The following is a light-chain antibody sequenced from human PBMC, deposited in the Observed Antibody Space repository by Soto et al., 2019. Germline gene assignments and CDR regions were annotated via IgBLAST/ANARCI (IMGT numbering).Light chain of an antibody. CDR3: QQYNSYST. CDR1: QSISNW. J-gene: IGKJ1*01. V-gene: IGKV1-5*03. CDR2: RAS. Sequence: DIQMTQSPSTLSASVGDRVTITCRASQSISNWLAWYQQKPGRAPKLLIYRASTLESGVPSRFRGSASGTQFTLTIISLQPDDFATYYCQQYNSYSTFGQGTKVEIK.